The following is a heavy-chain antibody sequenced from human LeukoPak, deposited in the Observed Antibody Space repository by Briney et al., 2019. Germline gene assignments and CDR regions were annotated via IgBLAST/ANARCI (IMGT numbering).Heavy chain of an antibody. CDR1: GFTFSSYS. J-gene: IGHJ4*02. D-gene: IGHD4-17*01. CDR3: ARVGQSTVTTSSAFDY. V-gene: IGHV3-21*01. CDR2: ISSSSTYI. Sequence: PGGSLRLSCAASGFTFSSYSMNWVRQAPGKGLEWVSSISSSSTYIYYADAVRGRFSISRDNAKNSLYLQMNSLRAEDTAVYYCARVGQSTVTTSSAFDYWGQGTLVTVSS.